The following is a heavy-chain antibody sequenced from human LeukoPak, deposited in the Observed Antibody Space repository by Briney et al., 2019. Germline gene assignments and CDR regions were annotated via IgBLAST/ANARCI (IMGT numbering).Heavy chain of an antibody. CDR2: IKQDGSEK. CDR3: ARAGGTYYGIAFDT. J-gene: IGHJ3*02. CDR1: GFTFSSYE. V-gene: IGHV3-7*01. Sequence: GGSLRLSCAASGFTFSSYEMNWVRQAPGKGLEWVANIKQDGSEKYYVDSVKGRFTISRDNAKNSLYLQMNSLGAEDTAVYYCARAGGTYYGIAFDTWGQGTMVTVSS. D-gene: IGHD1-26*01.